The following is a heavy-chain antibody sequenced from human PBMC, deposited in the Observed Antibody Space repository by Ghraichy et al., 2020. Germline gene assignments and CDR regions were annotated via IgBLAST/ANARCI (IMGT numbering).Heavy chain of an antibody. V-gene: IGHV3-23*01. CDR3: AKPALDRRYYYYGMDV. CDR1: GFTFSSDA. Sequence: GGSLRLSWAGSGFTFSSDARSWVRRAPGKGLEWVSAISGSGGSTYYADSVKGRFTISRDNSKNTLYLQMNSLRAEDTAVYYCAKPALDRRYYYYGMDVWGQGTTVTVSS. D-gene: IGHD2-15*01. J-gene: IGHJ6*02. CDR2: ISGSGGST.